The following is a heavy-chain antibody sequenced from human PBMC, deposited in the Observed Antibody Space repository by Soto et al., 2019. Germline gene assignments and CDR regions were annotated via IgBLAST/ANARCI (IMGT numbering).Heavy chain of an antibody. CDR2: IIPIFGTA. D-gene: IGHD4-17*01. CDR3: ASGGTYGDYGGDYYYYGMDV. V-gene: IGHV1-69*12. CDR1: GGTFSSYA. Sequence: QVQLVQSGAEVKKPGSSVKVSCKASGGTFSSYAISWVRQAPGQGLEWMGGIIPIFGTANYAQKFQGRVTITADESTSTAYMELSSLRSEDTAVYYCASGGTYGDYGGDYYYYGMDVWGQGTTVTVSS. J-gene: IGHJ6*02.